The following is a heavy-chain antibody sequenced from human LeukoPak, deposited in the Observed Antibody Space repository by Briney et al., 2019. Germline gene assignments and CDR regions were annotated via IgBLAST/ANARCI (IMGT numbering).Heavy chain of an antibody. V-gene: IGHV4-59*11. CDR1: GGPISSHY. D-gene: IGHD3-10*01. CDR2: IYYSGST. CDR3: ARADGRGYGSGSYYN. J-gene: IGHJ4*02. Sequence: PSETLSLTCTVSGGPISSHYWSWIRKPPGKGLEWIGYIYYSGSTYYNPSLKSRVTISVDTSKNQFSLKLSSVTAADTAVYYCARADGRGYGSGSYYNWGQGTLVTVSS.